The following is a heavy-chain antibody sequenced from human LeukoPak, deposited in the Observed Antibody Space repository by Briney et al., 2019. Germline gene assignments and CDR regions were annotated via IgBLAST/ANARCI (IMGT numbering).Heavy chain of an antibody. J-gene: IGHJ4*02. Sequence: GGSLRLSCAASGFTFTSHAMSWVRQAPGKGLEWVSTISNTAVSTYYTDSMKGRFTISRDNSKNTLYLQMNSLRAEDTAVYYCAKKEWSSDFDYWGQGTLVTVSS. D-gene: IGHD2-8*01. V-gene: IGHV3-23*01. CDR3: AKKEWSSDFDY. CDR2: ISNTAVST. CDR1: GFTFTSHA.